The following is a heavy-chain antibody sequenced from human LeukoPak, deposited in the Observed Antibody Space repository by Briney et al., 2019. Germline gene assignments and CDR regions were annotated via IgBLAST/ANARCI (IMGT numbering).Heavy chain of an antibody. CDR2: MNPNSGHT. CDR3: ARPSGYEKNWFDP. D-gene: IGHD5-12*01. Sequence: GASVKVSCKASGYTFTSYDINWVRQATGQGLEWMGWMNPNSGHTGYAQKFQGRVTITRNTSISTAYMELSSLRPEDTAVYYCARPSGYEKNWFDPWGQGTLVTVSS. V-gene: IGHV1-8*01. J-gene: IGHJ5*02. CDR1: GYTFTSYD.